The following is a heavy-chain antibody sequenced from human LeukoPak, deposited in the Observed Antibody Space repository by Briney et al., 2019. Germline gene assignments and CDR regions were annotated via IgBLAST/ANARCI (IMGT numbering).Heavy chain of an antibody. J-gene: IGHJ5*02. CDR3: ARSIAVAGTYNWFDP. V-gene: IGHV5-51*01. CDR2: IYPGDFDT. D-gene: IGHD6-19*01. Sequence: GESLKISCKGSGYSFTSYWIGWVRQMPGKGLEWMGIIYPGDFDTRYSPSFQGQVTISADKSISTAYLQWSSLKASDTAMYYCARSIAVAGTYNWFDPWGQGTLATVSS. CDR1: GYSFTSYW.